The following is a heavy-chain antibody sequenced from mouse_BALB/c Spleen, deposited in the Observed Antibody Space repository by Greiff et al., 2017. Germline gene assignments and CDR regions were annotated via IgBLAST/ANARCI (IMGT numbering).Heavy chain of an antibody. CDR3: ARQDQYYYAMDY. Sequence: EVMLVESGGGLVKPGGSLKLSCAASGFAFSSYDMSWVRQTPEKRLEWVAYISSGGGSTYYPDTVKGRFTISRDNAKNTLYLQMSSLKSEDTAMYYCARQDQYYYAMDYWGQGTSVTVSS. CDR2: ISSGGGST. J-gene: IGHJ4*01. CDR1: GFAFSSYD. V-gene: IGHV5-12-1*01.